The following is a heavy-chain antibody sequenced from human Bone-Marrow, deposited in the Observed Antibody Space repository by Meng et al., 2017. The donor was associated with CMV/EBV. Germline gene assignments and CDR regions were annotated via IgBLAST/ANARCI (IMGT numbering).Heavy chain of an antibody. CDR3: ARDQDVRRLEPRYGMDV. CDR1: GFTFSDYY. CDR2: VSSSGSTI. D-gene: IGHD1-14*01. Sequence: GESLKISCAASGFTFSDYYMSWIRQAPGKGLEWVSYVSSSGSTIYYADSVKGRFTISRDNAKNSLYLQMNSLRAEDTAVYYCARDQDVRRLEPRYGMDVWGQGTMVTVSS. J-gene: IGHJ6*02. V-gene: IGHV3-11*04.